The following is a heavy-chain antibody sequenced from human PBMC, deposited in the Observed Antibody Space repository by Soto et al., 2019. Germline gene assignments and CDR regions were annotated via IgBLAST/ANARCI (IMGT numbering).Heavy chain of an antibody. CDR3: ARAEGQQLVAPLLDFDY. D-gene: IGHD6-13*01. CDR2: ISAYNGNT. J-gene: IGHJ4*02. Sequence: VQLVQSGAEVKKPGASVKVSCKASGYTFTSYGISWVRQAPGQGLEGMGWISAYNGNTNYAQKLQGRVTMTTDTSRSTAYMELRSLRSDDTAVYYCARAEGQQLVAPLLDFDYWGQVTLVTVSS. CDR1: GYTFTSYG. V-gene: IGHV1-18*01.